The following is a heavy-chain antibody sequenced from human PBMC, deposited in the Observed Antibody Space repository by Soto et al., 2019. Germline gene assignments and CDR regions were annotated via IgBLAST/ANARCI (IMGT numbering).Heavy chain of an antibody. CDR3: AKSRSQWLASLHD. D-gene: IGHD6-19*01. Sequence: QAQLVQSGPEVKRPGSSCTVSCATSGYTFSDEYLHSVRPAPGQGLEWVAWIHPKSGSTFYAQRLQGRVSVTSDTANSTAYLEMTSLTSDDTAVYYFAKSRSQWLASLHDWGQGSLITVSS. CDR1: GYTFSDEY. J-gene: IGHJ4*02. V-gene: IGHV1-2*02. CDR2: IHPKSGST.